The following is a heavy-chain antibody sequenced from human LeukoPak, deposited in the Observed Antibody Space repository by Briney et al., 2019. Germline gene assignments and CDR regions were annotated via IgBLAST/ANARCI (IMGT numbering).Heavy chain of an antibody. J-gene: IGHJ6*02. Sequence: PSETLSLTCTVSGGSISSGGYYWSWIRQHPGKGLEWIGYIYCSGSTYYNPSLKSRVTISVDTSKNQFSLKLSSVTAADTAVYYCARAYYYGSGYYYYGMDVRGQGTTVTVSS. D-gene: IGHD3-10*01. V-gene: IGHV4-31*03. CDR1: GGSISSGGYY. CDR3: ARAYYYGSGYYYYGMDV. CDR2: IYCSGST.